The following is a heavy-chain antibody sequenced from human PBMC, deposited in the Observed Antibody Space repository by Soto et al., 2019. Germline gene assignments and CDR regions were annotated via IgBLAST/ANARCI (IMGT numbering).Heavy chain of an antibody. D-gene: IGHD3-10*01. CDR2: IHHSGST. CDR1: GGSISSGGYY. J-gene: IGHJ1*01. CDR3: VRGVLS. Sequence: QVQLQESGPGLVKASQTLSLTCNVSGGSISSGGYYWTWIRQHPGKGLEWIGNIHHSGSTFYNPSTXSXLSISVYTSKNQFSLKLSSVTAADTAVYFCVRGVLSWGQGTLVTVSS. V-gene: IGHV4-31*03.